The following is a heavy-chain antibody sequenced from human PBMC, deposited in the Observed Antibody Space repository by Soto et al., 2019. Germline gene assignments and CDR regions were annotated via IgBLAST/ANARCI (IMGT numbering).Heavy chain of an antibody. CDR3: ARDPASYSGWSYFDY. CDR1: GFTFSSYA. Sequence: QVQLVESGGGVVQPGRSLRLSCAASGFTFSSYALHWVRQAPGKGLEWVADISYDGSNKYYADSVKGRFTISRDNSKNALYLQMNSLRAEDTAVYYCARDPASYSGWSYFDYCGQGTLVTVSS. V-gene: IGHV3-30-3*01. D-gene: IGHD6-19*01. CDR2: ISYDGSNK. J-gene: IGHJ4*02.